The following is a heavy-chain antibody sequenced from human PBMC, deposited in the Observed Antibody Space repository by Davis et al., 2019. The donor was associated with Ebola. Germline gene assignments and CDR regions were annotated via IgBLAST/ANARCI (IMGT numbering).Heavy chain of an antibody. J-gene: IGHJ4*02. CDR3: AREKTVVTPFDY. CDR1: GFTFSNLW. Sequence: PGGSLRLSCAVSGFTFSNLWMHWVRQPPGKGLVWVSRINTDGSSTSYADSVKGRFTISRDNAKNTLYLQMNSLRAEDTAVYYCAREKTVVTPFDYWGQGTLVTVSS. D-gene: IGHD4-23*01. V-gene: IGHV3-74*01. CDR2: INTDGSST.